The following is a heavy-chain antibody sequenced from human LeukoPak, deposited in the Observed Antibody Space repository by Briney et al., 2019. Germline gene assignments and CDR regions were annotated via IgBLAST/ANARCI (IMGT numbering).Heavy chain of an antibody. V-gene: IGHV3-30*09. CDR3: ARGRTGAYDAFDI. CDR2: ISFDGSNK. J-gene: IGHJ3*02. CDR1: GFSFNGYA. D-gene: IGHD7-27*01. Sequence: GGSLRLSCAASGFSFNGYAMQWVRQAPGKGLAWVAVISFDGSNKYYADSVKGRFAISRDSSNYTLYLQMNSLRAEDTAVYYCARGRTGAYDAFDIWGQGTMVTVSS.